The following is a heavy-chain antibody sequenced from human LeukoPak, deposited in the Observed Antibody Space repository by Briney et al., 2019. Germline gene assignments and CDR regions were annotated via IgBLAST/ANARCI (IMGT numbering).Heavy chain of an antibody. CDR2: ISYDGSNK. D-gene: IGHD6-19*01. CDR1: GFTFSSYA. Sequence: PGRSLRLSCAASGFTFSSYAMHWVRQAPGKGLEWVAVISYDGSNKYYADSVKGRFTISRDNSKNTQYVQMNSLGAEDTAVYYCAKWKYSSSGLDDYWGQGTLVTVSS. CDR3: AKWKYSSSGLDDY. V-gene: IGHV3-30-3*02. J-gene: IGHJ4*02.